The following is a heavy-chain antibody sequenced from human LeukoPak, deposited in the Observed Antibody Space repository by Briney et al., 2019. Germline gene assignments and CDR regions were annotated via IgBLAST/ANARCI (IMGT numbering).Heavy chain of an antibody. D-gene: IGHD6-19*01. Sequence: PSETLSLTCTVSGGSISTYYWSWIRQPPGEGLEWIGYIYYSGSTNYSPSLKSRVTISVDTSKNQFSLKLSSVTAADPAVYYCARQSSGWYPSEYWGQGTLDTVSS. J-gene: IGHJ4*02. V-gene: IGHV4-59*08. CDR1: GGSISTYY. CDR3: ARQSSGWYPSEY. CDR2: IYYSGST.